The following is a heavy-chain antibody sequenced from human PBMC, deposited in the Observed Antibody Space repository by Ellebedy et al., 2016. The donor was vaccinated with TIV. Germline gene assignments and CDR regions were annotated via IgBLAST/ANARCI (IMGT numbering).Heavy chain of an antibody. CDR1: GFTFSGSA. J-gene: IGHJ4*02. CDR2: IRSKANSYAT. V-gene: IGHV3-73*01. CDR3: TRSLPIRGVDY. D-gene: IGHD3-10*01. Sequence: GGSLRLXXAASGFTFSGSAMHWVRQASGKGLEWVGRIRSKANSYATAYAASVKGRFTISRDDSKNTAYLQMNSLKTEDTAVYYCTRSLPIRGVDYWGQGTLVTVSS.